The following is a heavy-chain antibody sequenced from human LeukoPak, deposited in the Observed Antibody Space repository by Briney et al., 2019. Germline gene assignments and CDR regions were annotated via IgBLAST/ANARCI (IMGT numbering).Heavy chain of an antibody. J-gene: IGHJ4*02. CDR1: GFTFDDYA. D-gene: IGHD3-10*01. V-gene: IGHV3-9*03. Sequence: PGGSLRLSCAASGFTFDDYAMHWVRQAPGKVLEWVSGISWNSGSIGYADSVKGRFTISRDNAKNSLYLQMNSLRAEDMALYYCVAMVRGVIPYWGQGTLVTVSS. CDR2: ISWNSGSI. CDR3: VAMVRGVIPY.